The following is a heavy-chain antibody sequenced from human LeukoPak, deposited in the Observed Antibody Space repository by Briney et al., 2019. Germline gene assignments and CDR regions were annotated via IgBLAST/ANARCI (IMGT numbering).Heavy chain of an antibody. CDR3: ARLGPEKYRALDY. Sequence: GGSLRLSCAASGFTFSSSAMSWVRQAPGKGLEWVSFISSSSSSIYYADSVKGRFTISRDNAKNTLYLQMNSLRAEDTAVYYCARLGPEKYRALDYWGQGTLVTVSS. J-gene: IGHJ4*02. V-gene: IGHV3-48*01. CDR1: GFTFSSSA. D-gene: IGHD2-2*01. CDR2: ISSSSSSI.